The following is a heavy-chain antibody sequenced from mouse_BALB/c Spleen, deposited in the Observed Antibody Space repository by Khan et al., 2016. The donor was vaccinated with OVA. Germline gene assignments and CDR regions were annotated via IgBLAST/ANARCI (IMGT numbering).Heavy chain of an antibody. CDR1: GFSLTSYG. Sequence: QVQLQQSGPGLVQPSQSLSITCTVSGFSLTSYGVHWVLQSPGKGLEWLSVIWSGGSTDYNAAFIYRLNISKGNSKSQAFFKMNSLQDNDTAIYYCGRNYHYNEGLAYWGQGTLVTVSA. V-gene: IGHV2-2*02. CDR2: IWSGGST. D-gene: IGHD1-2*01. CDR3: GRNYHYNEGLAY. J-gene: IGHJ3*01.